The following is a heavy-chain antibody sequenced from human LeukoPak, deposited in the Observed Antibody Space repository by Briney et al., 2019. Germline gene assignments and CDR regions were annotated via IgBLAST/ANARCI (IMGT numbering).Heavy chain of an antibody. V-gene: IGHV3-48*01. Sequence: GGSLRLSCVASGFTFSSHNMNWVRQAPGKGLEWVSSITSSSSAIYYADSVKGRFTISRDNANNSLYLQMNSLRAEDTAVYYCARDCGGGSCYGPYDAFDIWGQGTMVTVSS. CDR3: ARDCGGGSCYGPYDAFDI. J-gene: IGHJ3*02. CDR2: ITSSSSAI. CDR1: GFTFSSHN. D-gene: IGHD2-15*01.